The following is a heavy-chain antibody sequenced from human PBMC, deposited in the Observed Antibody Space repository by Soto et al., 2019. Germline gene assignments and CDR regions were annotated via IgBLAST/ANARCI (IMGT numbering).Heavy chain of an antibody. D-gene: IGHD1-1*01. Sequence: QVQLVESGGRVVQPGRSLRLSCAASGFTFRTFAMHWVLQAPGKGLEWVAVISNDGSNKYFLDSVKGRVTVSRDNSNTALYLQMDSLRAEDTAVYYCARDKKPFNWSPSILKSYYYGMDVWGQGTTVTVSS. CDR3: ARDKKPFNWSPSILKSYYYGMDV. CDR2: ISNDGSNK. CDR1: GFTFRTFA. V-gene: IGHV3-30-3*01. J-gene: IGHJ6*02.